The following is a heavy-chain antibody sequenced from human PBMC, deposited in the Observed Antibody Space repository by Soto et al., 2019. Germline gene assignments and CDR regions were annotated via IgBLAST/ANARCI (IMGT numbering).Heavy chain of an antibody. D-gene: IGHD3-22*01. Sequence: SQTLSLTCAISGDSVSSNSAAWNWIRQSPSRGLEWLGRTYYRSKWYNDYAVSVKSRITINPDTSKNQFSLQLNSVTPEDTAVYYCARVDRDYEPEEKNVYYYYGMDVWGQGTTVTVSS. CDR3: ARVDRDYEPEEKNVYYYYGMDV. V-gene: IGHV6-1*01. J-gene: IGHJ6*02. CDR1: GDSVSSNSAA. CDR2: TYYRSKWYN.